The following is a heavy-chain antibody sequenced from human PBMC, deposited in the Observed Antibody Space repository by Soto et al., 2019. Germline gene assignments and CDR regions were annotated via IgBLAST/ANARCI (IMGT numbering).Heavy chain of an antibody. CDR1: GFTFSSYS. Sequence: GGSLRLSCAASGFTFSSYSMNWVRQAPGKGLEWVSYISSSSTIYYADAVKGRFTISRDNAKNSLYLQMNSLGAEDTAVYYCARAASQGYYFDYWGQGTLVTVSS. CDR3: ARAASQGYYFDY. CDR2: ISSSSTI. V-gene: IGHV3-48*01. J-gene: IGHJ4*02.